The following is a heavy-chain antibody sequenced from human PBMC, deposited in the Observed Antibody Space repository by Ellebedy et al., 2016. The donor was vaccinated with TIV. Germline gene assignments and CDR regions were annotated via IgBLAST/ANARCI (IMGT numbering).Heavy chain of an antibody. CDR3: ARVGIAVAGRGYYFDY. J-gene: IGHJ4*02. V-gene: IGHV4-39*07. CDR1: GGSISSRSAY. D-gene: IGHD6-19*01. Sequence: SETLSLTCTVSGGSISSRSAYWVWFRQPPGKGLEWIGSIYYTGRTYYNPSLKSRLTISVDTSKNQFSLKLSSVIAADTAVYYCARVGIAVAGRGYYFDYWGQGTLVTVSS. CDR2: IYYTGRT.